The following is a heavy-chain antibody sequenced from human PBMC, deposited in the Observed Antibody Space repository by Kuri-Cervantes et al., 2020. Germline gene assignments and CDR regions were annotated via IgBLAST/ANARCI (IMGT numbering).Heavy chain of an antibody. CDR3: AKAPTGYSSSWPDAFDI. Sequence: GESLKISCAASGFTFSSYAMLWVRQAPGKGLEWVSYISSSGSTIYYADSVKGRFTISRDNAKNSLYLQMNSLRAEDTAVYYCAKAPTGYSSSWPDAFDIWGQGTMVTVSS. J-gene: IGHJ3*02. D-gene: IGHD6-13*01. CDR1: GFTFSSYA. CDR2: ISSSGSTI. V-gene: IGHV3-48*04.